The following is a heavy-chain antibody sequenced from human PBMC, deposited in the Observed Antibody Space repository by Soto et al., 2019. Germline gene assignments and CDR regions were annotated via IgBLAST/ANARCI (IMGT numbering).Heavy chain of an antibody. V-gene: IGHV1-18*01. J-gene: IGHJ6*02. CDR3: ASGGAYYYGLDV. CDR1: GYTFTSYG. Sequence: ASVKVSCKASGYTFTSYGVSWVRQAPGQGLEWMGWISAFNGQTNYIQKVQGRVTLTTEASTSTAYMELRSLRSDDTAVYYCASGGAYYYGLDVWGQGTTVTVSS. D-gene: IGHD3-10*01. CDR2: ISAFNGQT.